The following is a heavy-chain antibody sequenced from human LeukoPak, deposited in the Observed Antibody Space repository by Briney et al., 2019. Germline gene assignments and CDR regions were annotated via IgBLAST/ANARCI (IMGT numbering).Heavy chain of an antibody. D-gene: IGHD5-18*01. J-gene: IGHJ4*02. V-gene: IGHV1-18*01. CDR3: ARVSGTSMVTPGFDS. CDR1: GYNFNRYA. Sequence: ASVKVSCKTSGYNFNRYAITWVRQAPGQGLEWMGWVSTSNGDTNYADTFQGRVTMTTDSVTKTAYLELRRLRSGGTAIYFCARVSGTSMVTPGFDSWGQGTLVTVSS. CDR2: VSTSNGDT.